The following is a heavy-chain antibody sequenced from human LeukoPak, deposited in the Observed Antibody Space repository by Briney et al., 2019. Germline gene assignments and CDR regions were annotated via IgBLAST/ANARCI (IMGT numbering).Heavy chain of an antibody. CDR3: ARVDYDFWSGYFHDYYYYGMDV. V-gene: IGHV3-74*01. CDR1: GFTLSNLW. CDR2: ISGDEIWT. D-gene: IGHD3-3*01. J-gene: IGHJ6*02. Sequence: GGSLRLSCAASGFTLSNLWMHWVRQVPGKGLVWVSRISGDEIWTSYADSVKGRFIISRDNAKDTLYLQMNSLRAEDTAVYYCARVDYDFWSGYFHDYYYYGMDVWGQGTTVTVSS.